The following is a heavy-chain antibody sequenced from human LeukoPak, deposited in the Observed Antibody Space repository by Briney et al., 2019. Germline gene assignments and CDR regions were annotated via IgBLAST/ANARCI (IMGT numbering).Heavy chain of an antibody. CDR3: TTRITMVRGVIIHDY. D-gene: IGHD3-10*01. Sequence: GGSLRLSCTASGFTFGDYAMSWFRQAPGKGLEWVGFIRSKAYGGTTEYAASVKGRFTISRDDSKSIAYLQMSSLKTEDTAVYYCTTRITMVRGVIIHDYWGQGTLVTVSS. J-gene: IGHJ4*02. CDR2: IRSKAYGGTT. CDR1: GFTFGDYA. V-gene: IGHV3-49*03.